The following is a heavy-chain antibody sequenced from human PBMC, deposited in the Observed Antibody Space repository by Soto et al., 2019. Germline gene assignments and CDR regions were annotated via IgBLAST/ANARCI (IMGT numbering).Heavy chain of an antibody. CDR3: ARQPGEMATIGSFDY. Sequence: GESLKISCKGSGYSFTSYWIGWVRQMPGKGLEWMGIIYPGDSDTRYSPSFQGQVTISADKSISTAYLQWSSLKASDTAMYYCARQPGEMATIGSFDYWGQGTLVTVSS. CDR1: GYSFTSYW. D-gene: IGHD5-12*01. V-gene: IGHV5-51*01. J-gene: IGHJ4*02. CDR2: IYPGDSDT.